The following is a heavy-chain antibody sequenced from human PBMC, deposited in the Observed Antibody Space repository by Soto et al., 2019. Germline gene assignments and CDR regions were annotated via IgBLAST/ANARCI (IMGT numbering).Heavy chain of an antibody. V-gene: IGHV3-30*18. CDR1: GFTFSSYG. CDR2: ISYDGSNK. J-gene: IGHJ4*02. D-gene: IGHD2-2*01. Sequence: GGSLRLSCAASGFTFSSYGMHWVRQAPGKGLEWVAVISYDGSNKYYADSVKGRFTISRDNSKNTLYLQMNSLRAEDTAVYYCAKVLGADIVVVPAAMYPDPAIDYWGQGTLVTVSS. CDR3: AKVLGADIVVVPAAMYPDPAIDY.